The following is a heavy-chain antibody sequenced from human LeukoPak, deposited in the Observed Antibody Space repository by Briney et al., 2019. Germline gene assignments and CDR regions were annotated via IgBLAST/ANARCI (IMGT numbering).Heavy chain of an antibody. CDR2: IIPIFGTA. CDR1: GGTFSSYA. CDR3: ARFSTHCSSTSCYPP. D-gene: IGHD2-2*01. V-gene: IGHV1-69*13. J-gene: IGHJ5*02. Sequence: SVKVSCKASGGTFSSYAISWVRQAPGQGLGWMGGIIPIFGTANYAQKFQGRVTITADESTSTAYMELSSLRSEDTAVYYCARFSTHCSSTSCYPPWDQGTLVTVSS.